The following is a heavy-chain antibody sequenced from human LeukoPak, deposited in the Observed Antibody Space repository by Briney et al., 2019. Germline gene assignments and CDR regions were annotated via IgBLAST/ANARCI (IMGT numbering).Heavy chain of an antibody. CDR1: RYMFTSFG. V-gene: IGHV1-18*01. J-gene: IGHJ4*02. CDR2: ISTSNGDT. CDR3: ARDFYKGLWGTYWEDYFDS. D-gene: IGHD2/OR15-2a*01. Sequence: ASVKVSCKTSRYMFTSFGISWVRQAPGQGLEWMGWISTSNGDTNYAQKFQGKFTMTSDTSTSTVYLELRSLGSDDTAVYYCARDFYKGLWGTYWEDYFDSWGQGTLVTVSS.